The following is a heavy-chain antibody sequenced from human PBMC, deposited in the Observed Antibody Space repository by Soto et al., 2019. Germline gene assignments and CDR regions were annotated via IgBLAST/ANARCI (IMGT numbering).Heavy chain of an antibody. Sequence: GGSLRLSCAASGFTFSNAWMSWVRQAPGKGLEWVGRIKSKTDGGTTDYAAPVKGRFTISRDDSKNTLYLQMNSLKTEDTAVYYCTTGAGSLAVAGRGAFDIWGQGTMVTVSS. CDR1: GFTFSNAW. CDR3: TTGAGSLAVAGRGAFDI. D-gene: IGHD6-19*01. J-gene: IGHJ3*02. CDR2: IKSKTDGGTT. V-gene: IGHV3-15*01.